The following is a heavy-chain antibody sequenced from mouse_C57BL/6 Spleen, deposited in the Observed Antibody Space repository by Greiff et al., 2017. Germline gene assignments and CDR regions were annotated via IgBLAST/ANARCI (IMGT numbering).Heavy chain of an antibody. CDR3: ARSGYYGSSPSYYFDY. J-gene: IGHJ2*01. Sequence: QVQLQQPGAELVMPGASVKLSCKASGYTFTSYWMHWVKQRPGQGLEWIGEIDPSDSYTNYNQKFKGKSTFTVDKSSSTAYMQLSSLTSEDSAVYYCARSGYYGSSPSYYFDYWGQGTTLTVSS. D-gene: IGHD1-1*01. CDR2: IDPSDSYT. CDR1: GYTFTSYW. V-gene: IGHV1-69*01.